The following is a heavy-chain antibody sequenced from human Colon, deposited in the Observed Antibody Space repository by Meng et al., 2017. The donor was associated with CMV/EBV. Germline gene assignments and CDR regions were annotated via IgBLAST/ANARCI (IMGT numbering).Heavy chain of an antibody. J-gene: IGHJ4*02. Sequence: GGSLRLSCAASGFNFNSYGMHWVRQTPGKGPEWVAVVSYDGRNEHYADSVKGRFTISRDNSKNTQYLQMNSLRIEDTAVYYCARDSLGGYDFWSGADYWGQGTLVTVSS. CDR1: GFNFNSYG. CDR2: VSYDGRNE. D-gene: IGHD3-3*01. CDR3: ARDSLGGYDFWSGADY. V-gene: IGHV3-30*19.